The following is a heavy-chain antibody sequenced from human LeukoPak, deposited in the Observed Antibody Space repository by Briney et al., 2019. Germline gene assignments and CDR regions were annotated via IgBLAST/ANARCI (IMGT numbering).Heavy chain of an antibody. J-gene: IGHJ4*02. D-gene: IGHD3-22*01. CDR3: ARQDDSSGYHKIFDY. Sequence: SETLSLTCTVSGGSISSGPYYWGWIRQPPGKGLEWIGNIYYGENTYYNPSLKSRVTISIDTSKNQFYLKLSSLTAADTAVYYCARQDDSSGYHKIFDYWGPGTLVTVSS. V-gene: IGHV4-39*01. CDR2: IYYGENT. CDR1: GGSISSGPYY.